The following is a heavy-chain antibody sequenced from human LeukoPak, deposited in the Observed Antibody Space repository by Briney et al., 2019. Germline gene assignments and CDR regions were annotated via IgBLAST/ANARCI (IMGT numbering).Heavy chain of an antibody. CDR2: IYYSGST. J-gene: IGHJ4*02. CDR1: GGSISSSRYY. CDR3: ARATRAARHFDY. D-gene: IGHD6-6*01. Sequence: SETLSLTCTVSGGSISSSRYYWGWIRQPPGKGLEWIGSIYYSGSTYYNPSLKSRVTISVDTSKNQFSLKLSSVTAADTAVYYCARATRAARHFDYWGQGTLVTVSS. V-gene: IGHV4-39*07.